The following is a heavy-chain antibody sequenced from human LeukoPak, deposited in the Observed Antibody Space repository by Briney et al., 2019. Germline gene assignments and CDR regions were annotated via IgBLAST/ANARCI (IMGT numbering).Heavy chain of an antibody. CDR2: IIPIFGTA. CDR1: GGTFSSYA. CDR3: ARRITMVRGENWFDP. V-gene: IGHV1-69*13. J-gene: IGHJ5*02. Sequence: SVKVSCKASGGTFSSYAISWVRQAPGQGLEWMGGIIPIFGTANYAQKFQGRVTITADEPTSTAYMELSSLRSEDTAVYYCARRITMVRGENWFDPWGQGTLVTVSS. D-gene: IGHD3-10*01.